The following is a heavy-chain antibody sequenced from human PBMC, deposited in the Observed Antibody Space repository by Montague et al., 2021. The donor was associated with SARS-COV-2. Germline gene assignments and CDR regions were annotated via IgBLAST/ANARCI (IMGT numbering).Heavy chain of an antibody. CDR3: AHRDSGRIAAAGFDY. J-gene: IGHJ4*02. CDR2: IHWXDDK. D-gene: IGHD6-13*01. V-gene: IGHV2-5*02. CDR1: GFSLSTSGVG. Sequence: PALVKTTQTLTLTCTFSGFSLSTSGVGVGWIRQPPGKALEWLALIHWXDDKRYSPSLKSRLTITKDTSKNQVVLTMTNMDPVDTATYYCAHRDSGRIAAAGFDYWGQGTLVTVSS.